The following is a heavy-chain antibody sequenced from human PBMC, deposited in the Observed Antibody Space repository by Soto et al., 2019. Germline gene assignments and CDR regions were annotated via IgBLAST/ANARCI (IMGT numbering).Heavy chain of an antibody. CDR3: AKGRGGSGSLTPRVDF. J-gene: IGHJ4*02. D-gene: IGHD3-10*01. CDR1: GFTFNNYA. V-gene: IGHV3-23*01. CDR2: ISGGGDTT. Sequence: EVQLLESGGGLVQPGGSLRLSCAASGFTFNNYAMTWVRRAPGKGLEWVSAISGGGDTTSYADSVKGRFTVSRDGSKNAPYLQMSSLRAEDTALYYCAKGRGGSGSLTPRVDFWGQGTLVTVSS.